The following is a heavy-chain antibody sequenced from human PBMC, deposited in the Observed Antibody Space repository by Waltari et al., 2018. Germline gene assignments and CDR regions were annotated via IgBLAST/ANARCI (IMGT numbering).Heavy chain of an antibody. Sequence: EVQLVESRGGLVQPGGSLRLSCAASGFTFSSYWMHWVRQAPGKGLVWVSRINSDGSSTSYADSVKGRFTISRDNSKNTLYLQMSALRAEDTAMYYCATDYDGNAYVAFDIWGQGTMVTVSS. V-gene: IGHV3-74*01. CDR2: INSDGSST. CDR3: ATDYDGNAYVAFDI. CDR1: GFTFSSYW. J-gene: IGHJ3*02. D-gene: IGHD3-22*01.